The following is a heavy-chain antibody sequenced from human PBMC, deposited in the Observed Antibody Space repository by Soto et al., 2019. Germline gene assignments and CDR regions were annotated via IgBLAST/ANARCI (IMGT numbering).Heavy chain of an antibody. CDR2: ISYDGSNK. D-gene: IGHD6-19*01. J-gene: IGHJ4*02. V-gene: IGHV3-30-3*01. Sequence: QVQLVESGGGVVQPGRSLRLSCAASGFTFSSYAMHWVRQAPGKGLEWVAVISYDGSNKYYADSVKGRFTISRVNSKNTLYLQMNSLRAEDTAVYYCARDTAVAGIDYWGQGTLVTVSS. CDR1: GFTFSSYA. CDR3: ARDTAVAGIDY.